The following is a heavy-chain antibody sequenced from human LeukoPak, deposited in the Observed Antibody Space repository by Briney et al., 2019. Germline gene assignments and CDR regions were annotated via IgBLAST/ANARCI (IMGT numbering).Heavy chain of an antibody. CDR1: GFTFSSYA. CDR3: ATGRATSIY. CDR2: ISYGGSNK. V-gene: IGHV3-30-3*01. Sequence: GGSLRLSCAASGFTFSSYAMHWVRQAPGKGLEWVAVISYGGSNKYYADSVKGRFTISRDNSKKSLYLQMNSLRAEDTAVYYCATGRATSIYWGQGTLVTVSS. J-gene: IGHJ4*02.